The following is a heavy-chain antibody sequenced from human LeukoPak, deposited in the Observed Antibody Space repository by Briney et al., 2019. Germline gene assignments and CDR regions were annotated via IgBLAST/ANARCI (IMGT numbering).Heavy chain of an antibody. Sequence: PGGSLRLSCAASGFTFSSYGMHWVRRAPGKGLEWVAFIRYDGSNKYYADSVKGRFTISRDNSKNTLYLQMNSLRAEDTAVYYCAKAGSWVVPAAMYYFDYWGQGTLVTVSS. CDR1: GFTFSSYG. CDR3: AKAGSWVVPAAMYYFDY. J-gene: IGHJ4*02. V-gene: IGHV3-30*02. D-gene: IGHD2-2*01. CDR2: IRYDGSNK.